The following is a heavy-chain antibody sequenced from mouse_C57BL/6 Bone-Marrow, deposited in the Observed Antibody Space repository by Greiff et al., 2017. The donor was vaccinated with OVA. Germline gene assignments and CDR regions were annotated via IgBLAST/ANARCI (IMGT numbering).Heavy chain of an antibody. CDR3: ARRDYYGSSRGTWFAY. CDR2: INPSSGYT. V-gene: IGHV1-7*01. J-gene: IGHJ3*01. CDR1: GYTFTSYW. Sequence: QVQLQQSGAELAKPGASVKLSCKASGYTFTSYWMHWVKQRPGQGLEWIGYINPSSGYTKYNQKFKDKATLTADKSSSTAYMQLSSLAYEDSAVYYCARRDYYGSSRGTWFAYWGQGTLVTVSA. D-gene: IGHD1-1*01.